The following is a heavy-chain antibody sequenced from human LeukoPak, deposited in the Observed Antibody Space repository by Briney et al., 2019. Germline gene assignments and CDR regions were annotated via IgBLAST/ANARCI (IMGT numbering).Heavy chain of an antibody. V-gene: IGHV4-31*03. CDR2: IYYSGST. CDR1: GGSISSGGYY. D-gene: IGHD1-7*01. J-gene: IGHJ6*02. Sequence: SETLSLTCTISGGSISSGGYYWRWIRQHPGKGLEWIGYIYYSGSTYYNPSLKSRVTISVDTSKNQFSLKLSSVTAADTAVYYCARDRRELELGEDYYYYGMDVWGQGTTVTVSS. CDR3: ARDRRELELGEDYYYYGMDV.